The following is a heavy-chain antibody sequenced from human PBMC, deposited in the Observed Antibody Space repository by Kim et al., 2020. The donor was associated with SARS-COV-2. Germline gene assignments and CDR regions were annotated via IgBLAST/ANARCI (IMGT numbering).Heavy chain of an antibody. CDR3: ARENGYKNDY. Sequence: GGSLRLSCAASGFTFNTYWMSWGRQAPGKGPEWVANINLDGTRKSYMDSVKGRFTISRDNAENSLYLQMNSRRAEDTAVYYCARENGYKNDYWGLGTLVTVSS. CDR2: INLDGTRK. V-gene: IGHV3-7*01. CDR1: GFTFNTYW. D-gene: IGHD5-18*01. J-gene: IGHJ4*02.